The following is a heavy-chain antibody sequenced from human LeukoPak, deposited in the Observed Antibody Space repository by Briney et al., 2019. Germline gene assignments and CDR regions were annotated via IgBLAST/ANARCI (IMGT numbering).Heavy chain of an antibody. D-gene: IGHD6-6*01. J-gene: IGHJ3*02. Sequence: GGSLRLSCAASGFTFSSYSMNWVRQAPGKGLEWVSSISSRSTYIYHADSVKGRFTISRDNAKNSLYLQMNSLRAEDTAVYYCARTAARPTIGAFDIWGQGTMVTVSS. CDR1: GFTFSSYS. CDR3: ARTAARPTIGAFDI. CDR2: ISSRSTYI. V-gene: IGHV3-21*01.